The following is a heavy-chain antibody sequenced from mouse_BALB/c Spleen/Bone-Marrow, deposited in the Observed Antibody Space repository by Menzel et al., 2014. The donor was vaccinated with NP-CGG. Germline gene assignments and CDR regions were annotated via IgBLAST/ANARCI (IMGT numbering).Heavy chain of an antibody. CDR1: GFDVSGLW. CDR2: INPDSSTI. J-gene: IGHJ3*01. V-gene: IGHV4-1*02. CDR3: ARLGYFGCFAS. D-gene: IGHD2-3*01. Sequence: EVQAIESGGGLVQPRGSLKLSCAASGFDVSGLWMGWVRQAPGKGLEWIGEINPDSSTINYTPSLKDRLIISRDNAKNTLYLHMSKVRSEDTALYYCARLGYFGCFASWRHATLVTFST.